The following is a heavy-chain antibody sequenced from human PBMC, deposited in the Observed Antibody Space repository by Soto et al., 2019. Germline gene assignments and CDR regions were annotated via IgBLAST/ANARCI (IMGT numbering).Heavy chain of an antibody. J-gene: IGHJ4*02. Sequence: SETLSLTCTVSGCSISSSSYYWGWTRQPPGKGLKWIGRIYYSGSTYYNPSLKSRVTISVDTSKNQFSLKLISVTAADTAVYYCASITMVQVVPHCFDYWGQGTLVTVCS. V-gene: IGHV4-39*01. CDR1: GCSISSSSYY. CDR2: IYYSGST. CDR3: ASITMVQVVPHCFDY. D-gene: IGHD3-10*01.